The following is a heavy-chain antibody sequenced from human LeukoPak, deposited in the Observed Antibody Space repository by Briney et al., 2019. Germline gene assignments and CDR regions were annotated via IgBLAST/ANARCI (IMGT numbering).Heavy chain of an antibody. V-gene: IGHV3-23*01. Sequence: GGSLRLSCAASGFTFSSYAMSWVRQAPGKGLEWVSTISGSGSSTYYADSVKGRFTISRDNSKNTLYLQMNSLRAEDTAVYYCARYDTSGYYFDYWGQGTLVTVSS. CDR2: ISGSGSST. D-gene: IGHD3-22*01. CDR1: GFTFSSYA. J-gene: IGHJ4*02. CDR3: ARYDTSGYYFDY.